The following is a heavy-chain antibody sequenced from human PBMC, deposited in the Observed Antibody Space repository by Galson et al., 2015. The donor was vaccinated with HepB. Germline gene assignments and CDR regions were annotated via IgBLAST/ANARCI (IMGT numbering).Heavy chain of an antibody. Sequence: SLRLSCAASGFTFSSYAMHWVRQAPGKGLEWVAVISYDGSNKYYADSVKGRFTISRDNSKNTLYLQMNSLRAEDTAVYYCASDRGLWLALDYWGQGTLVTVSS. CDR3: ASDRGLWLALDY. CDR2: ISYDGSNK. V-gene: IGHV3-30*04. CDR1: GFTFSSYA. D-gene: IGHD6-19*01. J-gene: IGHJ4*02.